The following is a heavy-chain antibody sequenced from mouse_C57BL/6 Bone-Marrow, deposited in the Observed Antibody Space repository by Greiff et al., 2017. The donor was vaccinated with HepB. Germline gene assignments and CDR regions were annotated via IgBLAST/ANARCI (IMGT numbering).Heavy chain of an antibody. CDR3: AFITTVVAHWYFDV. CDR2: IDPSDSYT. J-gene: IGHJ1*03. D-gene: IGHD1-1*01. CDR1: GYTFTSYW. Sequence: VQLQQPGAELVKPGASVKLSCKASGYTFTSYWMQWVKQRPGQGLEWIGEIDPSDSYTNYNQKFKGKTTLTVDTSSSTAYMQLSSLTSEYSAVYYCAFITTVVAHWYFDVWGTGTTVTVSS. V-gene: IGHV1-50*01.